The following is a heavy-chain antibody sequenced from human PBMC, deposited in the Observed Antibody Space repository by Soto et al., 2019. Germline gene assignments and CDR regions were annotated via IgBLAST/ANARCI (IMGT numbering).Heavy chain of an antibody. CDR2: IYHSGST. J-gene: IGHJ4*02. D-gene: IGHD4-17*01. Sequence: SETLSLTCAVSSGSISSSNWWSWVRQPPGKGLEWIGEIYHSGSTNYNPSLKSRVTISVDKSKNQFSLKLSSVTAADTAVYYCARDPRSDYGGYALVYWGQGTLVTVSS. CDR1: SGSISSSNW. V-gene: IGHV4-4*02. CDR3: ARDPRSDYGGYALVY.